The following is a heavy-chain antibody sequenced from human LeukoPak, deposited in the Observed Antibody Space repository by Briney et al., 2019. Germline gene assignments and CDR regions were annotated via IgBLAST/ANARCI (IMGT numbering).Heavy chain of an antibody. CDR3: ARVYYGSGSPYYYYGMDV. CDR2: IIPTLGIA. D-gene: IGHD3-10*01. J-gene: IGHJ6*02. CDR1: GGTFSSYA. V-gene: IGHV1-69*04. Sequence: SVKVSCKASGGTFSSYAISWVRQAPGQGLEWMGRIIPTLGIANYAQKFQGRVTITADKSTSTAYMELSSLRSEDTAVYYCARVYYGSGSPYYYYGMDVWGQGTTVTVSS.